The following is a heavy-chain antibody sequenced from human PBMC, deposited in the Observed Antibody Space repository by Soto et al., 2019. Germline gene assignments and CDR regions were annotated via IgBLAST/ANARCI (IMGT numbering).Heavy chain of an antibody. CDR2: ISSSGTTA. Sequence: EVQLVESGGGLVQPGESLRLSCAASGFTFSSYGMNWVRQAPGKGLDWISYISSSGTTAYYADSVKGRFTVSRDNAKNSLHLQMNSLRDEDTAEYYCARATGQWPDAFDIWGQGTMATVSS. CDR1: GFTFSSYG. D-gene: IGHD6-19*01. J-gene: IGHJ3*02. CDR3: ARATGQWPDAFDI. V-gene: IGHV3-48*02.